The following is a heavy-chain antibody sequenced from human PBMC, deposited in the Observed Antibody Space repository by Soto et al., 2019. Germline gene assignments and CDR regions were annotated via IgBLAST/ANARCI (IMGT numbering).Heavy chain of an antibody. D-gene: IGHD2-15*01. V-gene: IGHV4-31*03. CDR1: GGSISSGGYY. J-gene: IGHJ4*02. CDR3: ARYGPLTVVKGAFDY. CDR2: IYYSGST. Sequence: PSETLSLTCTVSGGSISSGGYYWSWIRQHPGKGLEWIGYIYYSGSTYYNPSLKSRVTISVDTSKNQFSLKLSSVTAADTAVYYCARYGPLTVVKGAFDYWGQGTLVTVPS.